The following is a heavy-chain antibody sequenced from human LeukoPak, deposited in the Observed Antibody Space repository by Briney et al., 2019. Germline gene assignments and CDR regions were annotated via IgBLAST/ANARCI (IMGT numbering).Heavy chain of an antibody. CDR2: INWNGGST. V-gene: IGHV3-20*04. Sequence: GGSLRLSCAASGFTFDDYGMSWVCQAPGKGLEWVSGINWNGGSTGYADSVKGRFTISRDNAENSLYLQMNSLRDEDTAVYYCARAMRSGYDYWGQGTLVTVSS. J-gene: IGHJ4*02. D-gene: IGHD5-12*01. CDR3: ARAMRSGYDY. CDR1: GFTFDDYG.